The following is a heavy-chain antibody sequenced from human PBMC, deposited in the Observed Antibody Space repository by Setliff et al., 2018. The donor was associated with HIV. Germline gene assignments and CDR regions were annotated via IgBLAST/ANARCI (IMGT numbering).Heavy chain of an antibody. CDR2: INIYSGNT. CDR1: GYTFTTSG. CDR3: ARASTMIVVVIKGFDI. D-gene: IGHD3-22*01. J-gene: IGHJ3*02. Sequence: ASVKVSCKTSGYTFTTSGISWVRQAPGQGLEWMGWINIYSGNTNYAQKFQGRVTMTTDTSTSTAYMELRSLRSDDTAVYYCARASTMIVVVIKGFDIWGQGTMVTVS. V-gene: IGHV1-18*01.